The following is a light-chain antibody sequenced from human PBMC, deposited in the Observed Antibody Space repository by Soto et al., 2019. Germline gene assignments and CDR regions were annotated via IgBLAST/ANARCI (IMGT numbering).Light chain of an antibody. CDR2: GAS. V-gene: IGKV1-9*01. J-gene: IGKJ1*01. CDR1: QGISSY. Sequence: DIQLTQSPSFLSASVGDRVTITCRASQGISSYLAWYQQRPGKAPKLLMYGASILQSGVPSRFSGSASGTTFTLTINNLQPEDFATYYCQQLNNFPRTFGQGTKVE. CDR3: QQLNNFPRT.